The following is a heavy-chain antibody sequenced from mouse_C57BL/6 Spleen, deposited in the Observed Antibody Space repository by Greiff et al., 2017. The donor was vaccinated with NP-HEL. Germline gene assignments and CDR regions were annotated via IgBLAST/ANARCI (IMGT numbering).Heavy chain of an antibody. V-gene: IGHV1-50*01. CDR1: GYTFTSYW. J-gene: IGHJ4*01. CDR3: ARVGWYGSSYDYYAMDY. D-gene: IGHD1-1*01. CDR2: IDPSDSYT. Sequence: QVQLQQPGAELVKPGASVKLSCKASGYTFTSYWMQWVKQRPGQGLEWIGEIDPSDSYTNYNQKFKGKATLTVDTSPSTAYMQLSSLTSEDSAVYDCARVGWYGSSYDYYAMDYWGQGTSVTVSS.